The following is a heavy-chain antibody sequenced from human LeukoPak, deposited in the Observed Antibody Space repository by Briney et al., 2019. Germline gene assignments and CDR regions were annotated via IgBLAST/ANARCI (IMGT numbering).Heavy chain of an antibody. J-gene: IGHJ3*02. CDR1: GNSFATYW. CDR3: ARRVKLGYCSSTSCFTLPDAFDI. Sequence: GESLKISCKGSGNSFATYWISWVRQMPRKGLEWMGRIDPSDSYTNYSPSFQGHVTISADKSISTAYLQWSSLKASDTAMYYCARRVKLGYCSSTSCFTLPDAFDIWGQGTMVTVSS. CDR2: IDPSDSYT. V-gene: IGHV5-10-1*01. D-gene: IGHD2-2*02.